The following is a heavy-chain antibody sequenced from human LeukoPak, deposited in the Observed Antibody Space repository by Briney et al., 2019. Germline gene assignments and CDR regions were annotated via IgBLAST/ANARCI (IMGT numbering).Heavy chain of an antibody. Sequence: SETLSLTCTVSGGSISSSSYYWGWIRQPPGKGLEWIGSIYYSGSTYYNPSLKSRVTISVDTSKNQFSLKLSSVTAADTAVYYCARRPVAGSFDSWGQGTLVTVSS. CDR2: IYYSGST. V-gene: IGHV4-39*01. CDR3: ARRPVAGSFDS. J-gene: IGHJ4*02. D-gene: IGHD2-15*01. CDR1: GGSISSSSYY.